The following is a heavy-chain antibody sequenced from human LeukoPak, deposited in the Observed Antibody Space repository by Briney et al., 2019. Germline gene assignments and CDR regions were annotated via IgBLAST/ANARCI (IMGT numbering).Heavy chain of an antibody. CDR3: AREGRPFISGFDP. D-gene: IGHD3-3*02. Sequence: SETLSLTCAVYGGSFSGYYWRWLRQPPGKGLEWIGEINHSGSTNYNPSLKSRVTISVDTSKNQFSLKLSSVTAADTAVYYCAREGRPFISGFDPWGQGTLVTVSS. J-gene: IGHJ5*02. CDR2: INHSGST. CDR1: GGSFSGYY. V-gene: IGHV4-34*01.